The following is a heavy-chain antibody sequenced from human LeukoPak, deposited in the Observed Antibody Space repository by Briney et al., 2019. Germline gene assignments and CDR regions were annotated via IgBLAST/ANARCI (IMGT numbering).Heavy chain of an antibody. CDR1: GFIFSSYG. V-gene: IGHV3-30*02. Sequence: PGGSLRLSCAASGFIFSSYGMHWVRQAPGKGLEWVAFIRYDGSNKYYADSVKGRFTISRDNSKNTLYLQMNSLRAEDTAVYYCAKGIHYGDQGFDYWGQGTLVTVSS. D-gene: IGHD4-17*01. J-gene: IGHJ4*02. CDR2: IRYDGSNK. CDR3: AKGIHYGDQGFDY.